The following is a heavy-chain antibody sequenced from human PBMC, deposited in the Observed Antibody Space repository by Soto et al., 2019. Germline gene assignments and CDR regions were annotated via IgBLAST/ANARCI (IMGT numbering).Heavy chain of an antibody. CDR2: IYYSGST. D-gene: IGHD4-17*01. J-gene: IGHJ6*02. CDR3: ARDSTVTTTLLDV. Sequence: QVQLQESGPGLVKPSQTLSLSCTVSGGSISSGGNYWSWIRQHPGKGLEWIGYIYYSGSTYYNPSLKSRVTISVDTSKNQFSLKLSSVTAADTAVYYCARDSTVTTTLLDVWVPGTTVIVAS. V-gene: IGHV4-31*03. CDR1: GGSISSGGNY.